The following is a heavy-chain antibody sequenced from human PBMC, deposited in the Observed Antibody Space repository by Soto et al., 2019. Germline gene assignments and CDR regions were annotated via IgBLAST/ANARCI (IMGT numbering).Heavy chain of an antibody. CDR2: IIPIFGTA. J-gene: IGHJ4*02. Sequence: QVPLVQSGAEVKKPGSSVKVSCKASGGTFSSYAISWVRQAPGQGLEWMGGIIPIFGTANYAQKFQGRVTITADESTSTAYMELSSLRSEDTAVYYCARVVEAYYYGSGSYENWGQGTLVTVSS. CDR1: GGTFSSYA. V-gene: IGHV1-69*01. CDR3: ARVVEAYYYGSGSYEN. D-gene: IGHD3-10*01.